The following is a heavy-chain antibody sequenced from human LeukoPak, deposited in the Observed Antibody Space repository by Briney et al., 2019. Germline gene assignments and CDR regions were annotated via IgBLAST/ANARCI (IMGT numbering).Heavy chain of an antibody. D-gene: IGHD2-2*01. CDR1: GFTFSSYS. CDR2: ISSSSSYI. J-gene: IGHJ4*02. Sequence: GGSLSLSCAASGFTFSSYSMNWVRQAPGKGLEWVSSISSSSSYIYYADSVKGRFTISRDNAKNSLYLQMNSLRAEDTAVYYCARDGDIVVVPAAVDYWGQGTLVTVSS. CDR3: ARDGDIVVVPAAVDY. V-gene: IGHV3-21*01.